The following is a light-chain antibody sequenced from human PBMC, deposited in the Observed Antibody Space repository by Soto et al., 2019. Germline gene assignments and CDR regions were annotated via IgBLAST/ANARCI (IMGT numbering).Light chain of an antibody. CDR2: LNSDGSH. Sequence: QSVLTQSPSASASLGASVKLTCTLSSGHSSYAIAWHQQQPEKGPRYLMTLNSDGSHSKGDGIPDRFSGSSSGAERYLTISSFQSEDEADYYCQTWGTGTWVFGGGTKLTVL. CDR1: SGHSSYA. V-gene: IGLV4-69*01. CDR3: QTWGTGTWV. J-gene: IGLJ3*02.